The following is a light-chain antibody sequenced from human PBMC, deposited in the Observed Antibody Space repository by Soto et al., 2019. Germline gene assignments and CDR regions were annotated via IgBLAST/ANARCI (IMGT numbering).Light chain of an antibody. CDR1: SCDVGGYKY. CDR3: CSYTGGTTLV. V-gene: IGLV2-14*01. CDR2: EVS. J-gene: IGLJ2*01. Sequence: QSALTQPASVSGSPGQWITISCTGSSCDVGGYKYVSWYQQHPGKAPKLMIFEVSNRPSGVSNRFSGSKSGNTASLTISGLQAEDEGDYYCCSYTGGTTLVCGGGTKLTVL.